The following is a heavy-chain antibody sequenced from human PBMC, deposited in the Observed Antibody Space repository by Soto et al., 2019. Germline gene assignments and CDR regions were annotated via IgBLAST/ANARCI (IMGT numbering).Heavy chain of an antibody. D-gene: IGHD2-2*01. CDR3: ATQDRWKYCSSTSCSYYYYYMVV. CDR1: GYTLTELS. CDR2: FDPEDGET. V-gene: IGHV1-24*01. Sequence: ASVKVSCKVSGYTLTELSMHWVRQAPGKGLEWMGGFDPEDGETIYAQKFQGRVTMTEDTSTDTAYMELSSLRSEDTAVYYCATQDRWKYCSSTSCSYYYYYMVVWGKGTTVTVSS. J-gene: IGHJ6*03.